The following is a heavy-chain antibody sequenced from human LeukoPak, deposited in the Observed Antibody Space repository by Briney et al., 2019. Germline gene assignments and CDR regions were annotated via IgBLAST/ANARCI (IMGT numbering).Heavy chain of an antibody. CDR2: ISGDSHST. Sequence: GGALRLSCGASGFTFYDYGMQWGRQAPGEGVGGVSLISGDSHSTFYADSVKGRFTISRDNSKNSLYLQMNSLRNDDTALYYCARESESSGWYDYWGQGTLVTVSS. V-gene: IGHV3-43*02. J-gene: IGHJ4*02. D-gene: IGHD6-19*01. CDR3: ARESESSGWYDY. CDR1: GFTFYDYG.